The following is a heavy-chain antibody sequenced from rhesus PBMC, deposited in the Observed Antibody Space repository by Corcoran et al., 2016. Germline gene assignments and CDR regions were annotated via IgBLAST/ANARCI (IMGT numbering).Heavy chain of an antibody. CDR1: GFSFSDSY. V-gene: IGHV3S18*01. D-gene: IGHD1-14*01. CDR3: ARGGWNDRFDV. CDR2: FSYTGGST. Sequence: EVQLVESGGGLAKPGGSLRLSCAASGFSFSDSYISWVRQAPGKGLEWVSGFSYTGGSTYYADSVKGRFTISRENAKNTLYLQIDSLRAEDTAVYYCARGGWNDRFDVWGAGVLVTVSS. J-gene: IGHJ5-1*01.